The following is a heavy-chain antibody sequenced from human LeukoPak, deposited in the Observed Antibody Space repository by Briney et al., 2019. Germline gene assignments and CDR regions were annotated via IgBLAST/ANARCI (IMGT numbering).Heavy chain of an antibody. CDR3: ASGGSFYGMDV. J-gene: IGHJ6*02. CDR2: ISYDGSNK. D-gene: IGHD2-15*01. V-gene: IGHV3-30*04. Sequence: PGGSLRLSCAASGFTFSSYAMHWVRQAPGKELEWVAVISYDGSNKYYADSVKGRFTISRDNSKNTLYLQMNSLRAEDTAVYYCASGGSFYGMDVWGQGTTVTVSS. CDR1: GFTFSSYA.